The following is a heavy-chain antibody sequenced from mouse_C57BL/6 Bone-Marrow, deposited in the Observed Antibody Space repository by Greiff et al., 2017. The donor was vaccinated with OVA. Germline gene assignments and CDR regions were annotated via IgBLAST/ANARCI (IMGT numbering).Heavy chain of an antibody. Sequence: QVQLQQPGAELVKPGASVKLSCKASGYTFTSYWMQWVKQRPGQGLEWIGEIEPSDSYTNYNQKFKGKATLTVDTSSSTAYMQLSSLTSEDSAVYYCARLYGSSFDYWGQGTTLTVSS. CDR3: ARLYGSSFDY. D-gene: IGHD1-1*01. J-gene: IGHJ2*01. CDR1: GYTFTSYW. CDR2: IEPSDSYT. V-gene: IGHV1-50*01.